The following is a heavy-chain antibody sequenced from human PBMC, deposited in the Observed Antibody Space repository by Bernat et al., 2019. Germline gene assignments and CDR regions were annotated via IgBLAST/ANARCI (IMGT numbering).Heavy chain of an antibody. CDR2: ISYDGSNK. D-gene: IGHD6-13*01. CDR1: GFTFSSYG. CDR3: AKDQYSSSWYYFDY. J-gene: IGHJ4*02. Sequence: QVQLVESGGGVVQPGRSLRLSCAASGFTFSSYGMHLVRQAPGKGLEWVAVISYDGSNKYYADSVKGRFTISRDNSKNTLYLQMNSLRAEDTAVYYCAKDQYSSSWYYFDYWGQGTLVTVSS. V-gene: IGHV3-30*18.